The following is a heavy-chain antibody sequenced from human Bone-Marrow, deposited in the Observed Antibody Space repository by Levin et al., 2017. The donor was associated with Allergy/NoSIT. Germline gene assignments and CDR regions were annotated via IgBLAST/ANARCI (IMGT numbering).Heavy chain of an antibody. CDR1: GYTFTSYD. CDR2: MNPNSGNT. V-gene: IGHV1-8*01. Sequence: ASVKVSCKASGYTFTSYDINWVRQATGQGLEWMGWMNPNSGNTGYAQKFQGRVTMTRNTSISTAYMELSSLRSEDTAVYYCAREYYDILTGYFSINWFDPWGQGTLVTVSS. D-gene: IGHD3-9*01. J-gene: IGHJ5*02. CDR3: AREYYDILTGYFSINWFDP.